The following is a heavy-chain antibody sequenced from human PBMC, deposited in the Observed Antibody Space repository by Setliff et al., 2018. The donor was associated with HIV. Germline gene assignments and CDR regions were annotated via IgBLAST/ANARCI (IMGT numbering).Heavy chain of an antibody. V-gene: IGHV4-39*01. CDR2: IFYSGIN. J-gene: IGHJ5*02. CDR1: GGSINSRTHY. D-gene: IGHD1-26*01. Sequence: SETLSLTCNVSGGSINSRTHYWGWMRQPPGKGLEWIGSIFYSGINYYNPSLEGRITLSIDLSKNQFSLKLTSVTAADSALYFCVRQSGSFWYVDPWGQGTQVTV. CDR3: VRQSGSFWYVDP.